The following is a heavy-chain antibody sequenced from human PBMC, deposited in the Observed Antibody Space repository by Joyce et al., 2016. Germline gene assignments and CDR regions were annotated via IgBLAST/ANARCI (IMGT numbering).Heavy chain of an antibody. CDR1: GFRFRYFW. CDR2: INEDGSEK. V-gene: IGHV3-7*03. CDR3: TRGSGTGWFDP. J-gene: IGHJ5*02. Sequence: EVYLVESGGGLVQPGGSLRFSCAAAGFRFRYFWMDWVRQAPGKGLEWVAQINEDGSEKNYMDSLRGRFTISRDNAKNSVDLQINSLRVEDTAVYYCTRGSGTGWFDPWGQGTLVTVSS. D-gene: IGHD6-13*01.